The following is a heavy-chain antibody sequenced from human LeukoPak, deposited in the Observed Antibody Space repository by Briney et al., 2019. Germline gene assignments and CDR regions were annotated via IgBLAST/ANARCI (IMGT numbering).Heavy chain of an antibody. V-gene: IGHV1-2*02. CDR2: INPNSGGT. CDR1: GYTFTGYY. CDR3: ARVGYSSGWYTLGNDY. J-gene: IGHJ4*02. Sequence: ASVKVSCKASGYTFTGYYMHWVRQAPGQGLERMGWINPNSGGTNYAQKFQGRVTTTRDTSISTAYMELSRLRSDDTAVYYCARVGYSSGWYTLGNDYWGQGTLVTVSS. D-gene: IGHD6-19*01.